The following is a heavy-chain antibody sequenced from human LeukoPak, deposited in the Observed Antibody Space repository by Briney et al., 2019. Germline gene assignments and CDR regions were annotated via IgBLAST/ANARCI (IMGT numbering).Heavy chain of an antibody. D-gene: IGHD3-22*01. V-gene: IGHV4-61*02. Sequence: SQTLSLTCTVSGGSISSGSYYWSWIRQPAGKGLEWIVRIYTSGSTNYNPSLKSRVTISVDTSKNQFSLKLSSVTAADTAVYYCARGSYDSTLPRAFDIWGQGTMVTVSS. J-gene: IGHJ3*02. CDR2: IYTSGST. CDR3: ARGSYDSTLPRAFDI. CDR1: GGSISSGSYY.